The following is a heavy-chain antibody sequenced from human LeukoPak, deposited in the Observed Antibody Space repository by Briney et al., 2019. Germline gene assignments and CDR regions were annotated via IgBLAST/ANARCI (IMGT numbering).Heavy chain of an antibody. J-gene: IGHJ5*02. V-gene: IGHV1-18*01. CDR2: ISAYNGNT. CDR3: ARSNRRCGELSPWWFDP. D-gene: IGHD3-10*01. CDR1: GYTFTSYG. Sequence: ASVKVSCKASGYTFTSYGISWVRQAPGQGLEWMGWISAYNGNTNYAQKLQGRVTMTTDTSTSTAYMELRSLRSDDTAVYYCARSNRRCGELSPWWFDPWGEGSVVTVSS.